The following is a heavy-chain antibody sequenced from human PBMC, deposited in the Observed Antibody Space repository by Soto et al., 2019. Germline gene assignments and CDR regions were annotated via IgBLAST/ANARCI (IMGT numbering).Heavy chain of an antibody. CDR2: ISAYNGNR. V-gene: IGHV1-18*04. D-gene: IGHD1-26*01. CDR1: GYTFTCYY. J-gene: IGHJ4*02. Sequence: ASVKVSCKASGYTFTCYYMHWGRQAPGQGLEWMGWISAYNGNRNYAQKVQGRVTMTTDTSTNTAYMEVRSLRSDDTAVYYCAIDQVGATGDYWGQGTLVTVSS. CDR3: AIDQVGATGDY.